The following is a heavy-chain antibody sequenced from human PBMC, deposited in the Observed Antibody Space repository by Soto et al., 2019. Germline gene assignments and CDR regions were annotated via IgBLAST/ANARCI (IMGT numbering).Heavy chain of an antibody. D-gene: IGHD5-12*01. CDR3: ARDRRGYSLDYYYYYYYMDV. CDR1: GFTVSSNY. V-gene: IGHV3-53*04. J-gene: IGHJ6*03. Sequence: GGSLRLSCAASGFTVSSNYMSWVRQAPGKGLEWVSVIYSGGSTYYADSVKGRFTISRHNSKNTLYLQMNSLRAEDTAVYYCARDRRGYSLDYYYYYYYMDVRGKGTTVTVSS. CDR2: IYSGGST.